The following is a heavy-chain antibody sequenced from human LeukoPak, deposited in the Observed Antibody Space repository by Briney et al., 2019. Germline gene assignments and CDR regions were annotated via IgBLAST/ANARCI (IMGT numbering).Heavy chain of an antibody. CDR3: ARHNGGNTHFDY. Sequence: GAPVKVSCKASGYTLTSYGIGWVRQAAGQGLEWMGWISAYNGNTNYAQKLQGRVTMTTDTSTSTAYMELRSLRSDDTAVYYCARHNGGNTHFDYWGQGTLVTVSS. D-gene: IGHD4-23*01. CDR2: ISAYNGNT. J-gene: IGHJ4*02. CDR1: GYTLTSYG. V-gene: IGHV1-18*01.